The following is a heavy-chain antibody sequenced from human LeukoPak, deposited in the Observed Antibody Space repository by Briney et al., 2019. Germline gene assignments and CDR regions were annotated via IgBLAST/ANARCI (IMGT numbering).Heavy chain of an antibody. V-gene: IGHV4-39*01. CDR3: SSLAGGYFDY. CDR2: IYYSGST. CDR1: GGSISSSNYY. Sequence: SETLSLTCTVSGGSISSSNYYWGWIRQPPGKGLEWIGSIYYSGSTYYNPSLKSRVTISVDTSKNQFSLKLSSVTAADTAVYYCSSLAGGYFDYWGQGTLVTVAS. J-gene: IGHJ4*03. D-gene: IGHD3-10*01.